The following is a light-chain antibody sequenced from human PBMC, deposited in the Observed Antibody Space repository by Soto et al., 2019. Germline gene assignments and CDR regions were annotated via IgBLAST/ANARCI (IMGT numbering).Light chain of an antibody. CDR3: QQYGSSPRT. J-gene: IGKJ1*01. CDR2: GAS. Sequence: EIVLTQSPGTLSLSPGERATLSCRASQSVSSSYLAWYQQKPGQAPRLLIYGASSRATGIPDRFSGSGSGTAFTLTISRLAPEDSAVYYCQQYGSSPRTFGQGTKVEIK. CDR1: QSVSSSY. V-gene: IGKV3-20*01.